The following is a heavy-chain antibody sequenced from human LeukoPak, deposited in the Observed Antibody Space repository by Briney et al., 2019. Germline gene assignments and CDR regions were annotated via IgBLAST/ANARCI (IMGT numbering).Heavy chain of an antibody. CDR1: GFTFSSYE. Sequence: GGSLRLSCEVSGFTFSSYEMNWVRQAPGKGLEWISYISSSGKTVFYADSVKGRFTISRDNAKNSLFLQVNSLRAEDTALYYCARLGYCNTGSCYSLDYWGQGTLLTVSS. D-gene: IGHD2-15*01. J-gene: IGHJ4*02. V-gene: IGHV3-48*03. CDR2: ISSSGKTV. CDR3: ARLGYCNTGSCYSLDY.